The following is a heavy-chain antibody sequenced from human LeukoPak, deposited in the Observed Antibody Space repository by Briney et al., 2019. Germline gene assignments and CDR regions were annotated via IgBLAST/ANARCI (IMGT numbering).Heavy chain of an antibody. J-gene: IGHJ4*02. CDR2: ISYDGSNK. Sequence: GGSLRLSCAASGFTFSSYGMHWVRQAPGKGLEWVAVISYDGSNKYYADSVKGRFTISRDNSKNTLYLQMNSLRAEDTAVYYCARADHPIAAAGTLSDYWGQGTLVTVSS. D-gene: IGHD6-13*01. V-gene: IGHV3-30*19. CDR3: ARADHPIAAAGTLSDY. CDR1: GFTFSSYG.